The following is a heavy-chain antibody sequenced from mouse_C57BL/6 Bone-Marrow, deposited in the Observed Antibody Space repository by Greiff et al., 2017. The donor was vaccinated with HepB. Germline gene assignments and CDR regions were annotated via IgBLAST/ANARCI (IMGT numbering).Heavy chain of an antibody. J-gene: IGHJ3*01. CDR1: GYTFTSYG. Sequence: QVQLKESGAELARPGASVKLSCEASGYTFTSYGISWVKQRTGQGLEWIGEIYPRSGNTYYNEKFKGKATLTADKSSSTAYMELRSLTSEDSAVYFCARDYYYGSSYVWFAYWGQGTLVTVSA. V-gene: IGHV1-81*01. CDR2: IYPRSGNT. D-gene: IGHD1-1*01. CDR3: ARDYYYGSSYVWFAY.